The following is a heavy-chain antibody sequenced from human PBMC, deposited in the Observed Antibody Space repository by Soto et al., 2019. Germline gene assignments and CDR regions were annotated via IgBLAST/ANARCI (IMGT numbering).Heavy chain of an antibody. CDR2: VKSKTDGGTI. Sequence: EVQLVESGGGLVKPGGSLRLSCAASGFTFSNAWMTWVRQAPGKGLEWVGRVKSKTDGGTIDYAAPVKDRFTISRDDSKNPLYLQMNSLKTEYTAVYYCIGTYSGSSMRFDYWGQGTLVTVSS. V-gene: IGHV3-15*01. D-gene: IGHD5-12*01. CDR1: GFTFSNAW. CDR3: IGTYSGSSMRFDY. J-gene: IGHJ4*02.